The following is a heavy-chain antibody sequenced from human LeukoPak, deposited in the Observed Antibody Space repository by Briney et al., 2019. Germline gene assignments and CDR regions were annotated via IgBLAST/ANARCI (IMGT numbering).Heavy chain of an antibody. CDR3: AKGKQWLIPNWFDP. CDR1: GFTSSSYS. Sequence: GGSLRLSCAASGFTSSSYSMSWVRQTPGKGLEWVSSISGSGSSTNYADSVKARFTISRDNSKNTLHLQMNSLRADDTAVYYCAKGKQWLIPNWFDPWGQGTLVTVSS. D-gene: IGHD6-19*01. CDR2: ISGSGSST. V-gene: IGHV3-23*01. J-gene: IGHJ5*02.